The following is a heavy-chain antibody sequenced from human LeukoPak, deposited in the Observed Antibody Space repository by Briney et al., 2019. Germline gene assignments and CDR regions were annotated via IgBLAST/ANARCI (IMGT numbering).Heavy chain of an antibody. CDR2: ISYDGSNK. CDR3: AKEESGSYYVWSYYYYHGMDV. D-gene: IGHD1-26*01. J-gene: IGHJ6*02. CDR1: GFTFSSYG. V-gene: IGHV3-30*18. Sequence: GGSLRLSCAASGFTFSSYGMHWVRQAPGKGLEWVAVISYDGSNKYYADSVKGRFTISRDNSKNTLYLQMNSLRAEDTAVYYCAKEESGSYYVWSYYYYHGMDVWGQGTTVTVSS.